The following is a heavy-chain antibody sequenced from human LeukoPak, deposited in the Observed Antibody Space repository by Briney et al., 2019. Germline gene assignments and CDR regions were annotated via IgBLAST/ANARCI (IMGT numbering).Heavy chain of an antibody. CDR2: TYYSGST. J-gene: IGHJ1*01. D-gene: IGHD3-22*01. CDR1: GGSISNYY. CDR3: VRDHYYDSSGYTFRH. V-gene: IGHV4-59*01. Sequence: SETLSLTCTVSGGSISNYYWSWIRQPPGKGLEWIGYTYYSGSTSYNPSLKSRVTISVDTSKNQFSLKLSSVTAADTAVYYCVRDHYYDSSGYTFRHWGQGTLVTVSS.